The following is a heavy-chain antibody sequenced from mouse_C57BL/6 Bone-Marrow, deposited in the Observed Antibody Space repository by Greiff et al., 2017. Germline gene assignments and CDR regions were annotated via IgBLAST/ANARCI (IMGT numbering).Heavy chain of an antibody. J-gene: IGHJ3*01. CDR1: GYTFTSYW. CDR3: ARWGPY. V-gene: IGHV1-50*01. CDR2: IDPSDSYT. Sequence: QVQLQQPGAELVKPGASVKLSCKASGYTFTSYWMQWVKQRPGQGLEWIGEIDPSDSYTNSNQKFKGKATLTVDTSSSTAYMQLSSLTSEDSAVYYCARWGPYWGQGTLVTVSA.